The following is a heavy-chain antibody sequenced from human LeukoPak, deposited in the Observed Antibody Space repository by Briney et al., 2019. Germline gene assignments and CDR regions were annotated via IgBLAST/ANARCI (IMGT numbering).Heavy chain of an antibody. J-gene: IGHJ5*02. Sequence: ASVKVSCKASGYTFTSYDINWVRQATAQGLEWMGWMNPNSGNTGYAQKFQGRVTITRNTSISTAYLELGSLRSEDTPVYYCARGIRSRRGSSRGNWFDPWGQGTLVTVSS. D-gene: IGHD6-6*01. CDR2: MNPNSGNT. CDR1: GYTFTSYD. V-gene: IGHV1-8*01. CDR3: ARGIRSRRGSSRGNWFDP.